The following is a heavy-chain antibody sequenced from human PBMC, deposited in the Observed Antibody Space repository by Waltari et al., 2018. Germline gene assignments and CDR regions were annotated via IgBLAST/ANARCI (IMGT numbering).Heavy chain of an antibody. J-gene: IGHJ4*02. Sequence: QVQLQESGPGLVKPSETLSLTCTVSGASVTTAYCIWIRQPPGKGLEWVGYIYSSGGTNYNPSLKSRVTILIDTSKNQFSLNLTSVTAADTAVYYCAKSKSGYSNDHFDYWGQGTLVTVSS. CDR3: AKSKSGYSNDHFDY. D-gene: IGHD6-13*01. CDR1: GASVTTAY. V-gene: IGHV4-59*02. CDR2: IYSSGGT.